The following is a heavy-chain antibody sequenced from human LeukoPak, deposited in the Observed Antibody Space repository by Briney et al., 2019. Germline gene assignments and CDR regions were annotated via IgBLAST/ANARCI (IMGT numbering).Heavy chain of an antibody. CDR1: GGSISSSNYY. Sequence: PSETLSLTCTVSGGSISSSNYYWSWIRQPAGKGLEWIGRIYTSGSTNYNPSLKSRVAISVDMSKNQFSLKLSSVTAADTAVYYCARGANTGDYYFDYWGQGTLVTVSS. CDR3: ARGANTGDYYFDY. CDR2: IYTSGST. D-gene: IGHD7-27*01. V-gene: IGHV4-61*02. J-gene: IGHJ4*02.